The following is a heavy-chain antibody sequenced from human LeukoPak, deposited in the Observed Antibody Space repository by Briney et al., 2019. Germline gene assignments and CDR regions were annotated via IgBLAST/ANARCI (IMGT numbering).Heavy chain of an antibody. V-gene: IGHV3-20*01. CDR1: GFTFDDYC. D-gene: IGHD5-18*01. CDR3: ARGKGGGYSYYYYYMDV. Sequence: GGSLRLSCAASGFTFDDYCMSWVRQDPGKGLEWVSGINWIGGSTGYADSVKGRFTISRDNAKNSLYLQMNSLRDEDTALYHCARGKGGGYSYYYYYMDVWGKGTTVTVSS. CDR2: INWIGGST. J-gene: IGHJ6*03.